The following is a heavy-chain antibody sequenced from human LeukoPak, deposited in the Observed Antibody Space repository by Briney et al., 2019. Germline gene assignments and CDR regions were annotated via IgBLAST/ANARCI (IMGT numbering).Heavy chain of an antibody. J-gene: IGHJ4*02. Sequence: GRSLRLSCTSSEFTFGDYAMSWFRQAPGKGLEWVAFIRGKAYGGTTEYAASVKGRFIISRDDSKSIAYLQMNSLKTEDTAVYYCTKYSGRIDYWGQGTLVTVSS. CDR2: IRGKAYGGTT. CDR3: TKYSGRIDY. CDR1: EFTFGDYA. D-gene: IGHD5-18*01. V-gene: IGHV3-49*03.